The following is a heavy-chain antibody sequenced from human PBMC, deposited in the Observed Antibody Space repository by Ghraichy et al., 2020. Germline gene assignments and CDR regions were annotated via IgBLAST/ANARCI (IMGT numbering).Heavy chain of an antibody. D-gene: IGHD3/OR15-3a*01. J-gene: IGHJ5*02. V-gene: IGHV4-39*01. CDR3: AGQGFLDPSGWFDP. Sequence: SQTLSLTCTVSGGPISSSSYHWGWIRQPPGKGLEWIGSVYYTGSTYYNPSLKSRVTISVDTSKNQFSLKLSSVTAADTAVYYCAGQGFLDPSGWFDPWGQGTLVTVSS. CDR1: GGPISSSSYH. CDR2: VYYTGST.